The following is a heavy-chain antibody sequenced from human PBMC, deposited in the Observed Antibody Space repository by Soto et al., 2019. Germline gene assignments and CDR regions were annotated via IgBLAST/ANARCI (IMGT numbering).Heavy chain of an antibody. CDR2: ISGNGEKT. CDR3: AKALALGSVSPPYFYYGIDV. CDR1: GFTFSDYA. J-gene: IGHJ6*02. V-gene: IGHV3-23*01. D-gene: IGHD3-10*01. Sequence: DVQVLESGGDLVRPGESLRVSCEGAGFTFSDYAMTWVRQAPGKGLQWVSTISGNGEKTYYEESLQGRFTISRDNSRQTHFIPMDSLRDEATSIYYCAKALALGSVSPPYFYYGIDVWGPGTTVIVSS.